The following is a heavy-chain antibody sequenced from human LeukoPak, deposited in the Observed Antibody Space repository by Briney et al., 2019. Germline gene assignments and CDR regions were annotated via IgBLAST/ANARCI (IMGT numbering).Heavy chain of an antibody. J-gene: IGHJ4*02. D-gene: IGHD6-13*01. CDR2: IYPGDSHT. CDR3: ARVGGRGDSSSWYIDY. CDR1: GYSFTNYW. Sequence: GESLKISCKGSGYSFTNYWIGWVRQMPGKGLEWMGIIYPGDSHTRYNPSFQGQVTISADKSLSTAYLQWSSLKASDTAMYYCARVGGRGDSSSWYIDYWGQGTLVTVSS. V-gene: IGHV5-51*01.